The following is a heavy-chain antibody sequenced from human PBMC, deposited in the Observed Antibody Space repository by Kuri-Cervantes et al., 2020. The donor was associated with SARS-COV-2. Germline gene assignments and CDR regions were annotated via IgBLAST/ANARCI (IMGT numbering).Heavy chain of an antibody. CDR3: GRELLLYYYYMDV. Sequence: GGSLRLSCAASGFTFSNAWMSWVRQAPGKGLEWVGRIKSKTDGGTTDYAAPVKGRFTISRDNAKNSLYLQMNSLRAEDTAVYYCGRELLLYYYYMDVWGKGTTVTVSS. D-gene: IGHD3-10*01. CDR2: IKSKTDGGTT. V-gene: IGHV3-15*01. CDR1: GFTFSNAW. J-gene: IGHJ6*03.